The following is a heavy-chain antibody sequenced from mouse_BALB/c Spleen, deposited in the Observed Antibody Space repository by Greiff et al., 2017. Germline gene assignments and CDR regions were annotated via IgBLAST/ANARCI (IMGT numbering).Heavy chain of an antibody. D-gene: IGHD1-1*01. Sequence: EVKLVESGGGLVQPGGSRKLSCAASGFTFSSFGMHWVRQAPEKGLEWVAYISSGSSTIYYVDTVKGRFTISRDNPKNTLFLQMTSLRSEDTAMYYCARDGSSPFAYWGQGTLVTVSA. CDR2: ISSGSSTI. CDR1: GFTFSSFG. CDR3: ARDGSSPFAY. J-gene: IGHJ3*01. V-gene: IGHV5-17*02.